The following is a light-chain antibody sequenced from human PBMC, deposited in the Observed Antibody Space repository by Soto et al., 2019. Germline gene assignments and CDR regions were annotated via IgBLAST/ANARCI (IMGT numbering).Light chain of an antibody. CDR3: LPDYHYPWT. J-gene: IGKJ1*01. V-gene: IGKV1-6*01. CDR1: QGIRND. Sequence: AIQMTQSPSSLSASVGDRVTITCRASQGIRNDLGWYQQKPGKAPKLLIYAASSLQSGVTSRFSGSGSGTDFTLTISSLQPEDFTTYSCLPDYHYPWTFGQGTKMEIK. CDR2: AAS.